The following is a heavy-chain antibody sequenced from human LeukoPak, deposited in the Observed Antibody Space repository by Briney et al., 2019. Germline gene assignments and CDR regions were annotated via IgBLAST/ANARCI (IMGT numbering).Heavy chain of an antibody. Sequence: VASVTVSCKASGYTFTSYYMHWVRQAPGQGLEWMGIINPSGGSTSYAQKFQGRVTMTRDTSTSTVYMELSSLRSEDTAVYYCARSTVTPDAFDIWGQGTMVTVSS. CDR1: GYTFTSYY. V-gene: IGHV1-46*01. CDR2: INPSGGST. J-gene: IGHJ3*02. CDR3: ARSTVTPDAFDI. D-gene: IGHD4-17*01.